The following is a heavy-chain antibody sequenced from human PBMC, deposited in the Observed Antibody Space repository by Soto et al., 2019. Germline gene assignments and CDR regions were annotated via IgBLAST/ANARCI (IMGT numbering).Heavy chain of an antibody. J-gene: IGHJ5*02. D-gene: IGHD1-1*01. CDR2: IYATGTT. CDR3: VRDGTKTLRDWFDP. Sequence: XTLSLPCTVSGASLSGFDWSWIRKSAGKGLEWIGRIYATGTTDYNPSLKSRVMMSVDTSKKQFSLKLRSVTAADTAVYYCVRDGTKTLRDWFDPWGQGISGTVSS. CDR1: GASLSGFD. V-gene: IGHV4-4*07.